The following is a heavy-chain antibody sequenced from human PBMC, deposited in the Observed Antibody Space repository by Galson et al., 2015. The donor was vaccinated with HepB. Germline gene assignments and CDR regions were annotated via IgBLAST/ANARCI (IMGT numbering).Heavy chain of an antibody. Sequence: ETLSLTCAVSGYSISSGYYWGWIRQPPGKGLEWIGEINHSGSTNYNPSLKSRVTISVDTSKNQFSLKLSSVTAADTAVYYCARGSRAEEVGAHYYFDYWGQGTLVTVSS. CDR1: GYSISSGYY. CDR3: ARGSRAEEVGAHYYFDY. J-gene: IGHJ4*02. V-gene: IGHV4-38-2*01. CDR2: INHSGST. D-gene: IGHD1-26*01.